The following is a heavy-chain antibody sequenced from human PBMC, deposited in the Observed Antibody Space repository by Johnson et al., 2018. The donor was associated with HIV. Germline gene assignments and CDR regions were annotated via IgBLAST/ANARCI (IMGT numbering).Heavy chain of an antibody. CDR3: AKGAVAGINDAFDF. J-gene: IGHJ3*01. V-gene: IGHV3-43*01. Sequence: VQLVESGGVVVQPGGSLRLSCAASGFTFDDYTMHWVRQAPGKGLEWVSLISWDGGSTYYAASVKGRFTISRDNSKNSLYLQMNSLKTEDTALYYCAKGAVAGINDAFDFWGQGTMVTVSS. D-gene: IGHD6-19*01. CDR1: GFTFDDYT. CDR2: ISWDGGST.